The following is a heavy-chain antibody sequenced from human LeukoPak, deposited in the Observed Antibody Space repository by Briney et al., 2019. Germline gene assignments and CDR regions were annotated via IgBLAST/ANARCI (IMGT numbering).Heavy chain of an antibody. J-gene: IGHJ4*02. CDR1: GYTFTSYG. Sequence: GASVKVSCKASGYTFTSYGVSWVRQAPGQGLEWMGWISGYNGNTKYAQKFQGRVTMTTDTSTSTAYMDLRSLRSDDTAVYYCARESSSSWYVSSGPDYWGQGTLVTVSS. D-gene: IGHD6-13*01. CDR3: ARESSSSWYVSSGPDY. CDR2: ISGYNGNT. V-gene: IGHV1-18*01.